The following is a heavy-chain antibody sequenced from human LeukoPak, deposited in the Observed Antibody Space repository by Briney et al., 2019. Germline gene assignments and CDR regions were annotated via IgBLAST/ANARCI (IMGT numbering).Heavy chain of an antibody. CDR3: AKDESSYCTGGSCYPIDH. D-gene: IGHD2-15*01. CDR1: GFTFETYG. V-gene: IGHV3-30*02. Sequence: PGGSLRLSCAASGFTFETYGMHWVRQAPGKGLEWVAYIWYDGRNKYYTDSVKGRLTISRDNSKNTLYLQMNSLRAEDTAVYYCAKDESSYCTGGSCYPIDHWGQGTLVTVSS. J-gene: IGHJ4*02. CDR2: IWYDGRNK.